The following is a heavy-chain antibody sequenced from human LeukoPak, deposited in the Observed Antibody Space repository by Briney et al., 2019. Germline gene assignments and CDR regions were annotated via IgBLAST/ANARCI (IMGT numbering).Heavy chain of an antibody. CDR1: GFTFSSYW. V-gene: IGHV3-74*01. CDR2: INSDGSST. J-gene: IGHJ6*03. Sequence: PGGSLRLSCAASGFTFSSYWMHWVRQAPGKGLVWVSRINSDGSSTSYADSVKGRFTISIDNAKNTLYLQMNSLRAEVTAVYYCARDPGYSYGYYYYYYMDVWGKGTTVTVSS. D-gene: IGHD5-18*01. CDR3: ARDPGYSYGYYYYYYMDV.